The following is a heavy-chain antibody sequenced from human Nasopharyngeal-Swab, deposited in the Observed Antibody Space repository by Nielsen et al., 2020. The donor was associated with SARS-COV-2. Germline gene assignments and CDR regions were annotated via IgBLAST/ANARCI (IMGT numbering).Heavy chain of an antibody. V-gene: IGHV3-9*01. CDR3: AKLWGYCSGGSCYDAEYFQH. CDR1: GFTFDDYA. Sequence: SLKISCAASGFTFDDYAMHWVRQAPGKGLEWVSGISWNSGSIGYADSVKGRFTISRDNVKNSLYLQMNSLRAEDTALYYCAKLWGYCSGGSCYDAEYFQHWGQGTLVTVSS. CDR2: ISWNSGSI. D-gene: IGHD2-15*01. J-gene: IGHJ1*01.